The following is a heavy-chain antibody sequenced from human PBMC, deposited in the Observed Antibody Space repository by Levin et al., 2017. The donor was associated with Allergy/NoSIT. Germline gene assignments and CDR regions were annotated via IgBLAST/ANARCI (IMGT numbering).Heavy chain of an antibody. J-gene: IGHJ2*01. CDR2: IHGGGGGT. CDR1: GFTFSNYA. CDR3: AKESSYCSSPSCHVPWYFDL. D-gene: IGHD2-2*01. Sequence: GGSLRLSCAASGFTFSNYAMTWVRQAPGKGLEWVSAIHGGGGGTYYADSVKGRFTISRDSSKNTLFLQMNSLRAEDTAVYFCAKESSYCSSPSCHVPWYFDLWGRGTLVIVSS. V-gene: IGHV3-23*01.